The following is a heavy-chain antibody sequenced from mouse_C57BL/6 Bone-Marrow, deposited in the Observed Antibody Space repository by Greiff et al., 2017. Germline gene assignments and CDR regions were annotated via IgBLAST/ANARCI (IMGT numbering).Heavy chain of an antibody. D-gene: IGHD2-5*01. CDR1: GFNITDYY. J-gene: IGHJ2*01. CDR3: TTRGYYRNLPYHFDD. Sequence: DVQLVESGAELVRPGASVKLSCTASGFNITDYYMHWVKQRPEQGLEWIGRIDPEDGDTEYAPKFQGKATMTAATSSNAAYLQLSSLTSEDTADYYCTTRGYYRNLPYHFDDWGEGTTLTDSS. CDR2: IDPEDGDT. V-gene: IGHV14-1*01.